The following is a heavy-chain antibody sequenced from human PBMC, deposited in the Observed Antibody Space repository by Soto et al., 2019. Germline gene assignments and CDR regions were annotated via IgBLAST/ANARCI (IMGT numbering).Heavy chain of an antibody. CDR3: ARLRSDCGGGTCSGSF. V-gene: IGHV1-69*01. J-gene: IGHJ4*02. Sequence: QLVQSGAEVKKPDSSVKVSCKASESIFTKSGVTWVRQAPRQGLEWMGGMNPTVGTTHYAQRFQGRLTIYVDESRTTVNMGLSNLTPDDTAVYYCARLRSDCGGGTCSGSFWGQGTLVTVSS. D-gene: IGHD2-15*01. CDR1: ESIFTKSG. CDR2: MNPTVGTT.